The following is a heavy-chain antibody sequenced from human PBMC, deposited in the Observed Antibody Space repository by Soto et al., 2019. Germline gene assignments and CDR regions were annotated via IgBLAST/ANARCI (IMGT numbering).Heavy chain of an antibody. D-gene: IGHD3-22*01. Sequence: QLQLQESGPGLVKPSETLSLTCTVSGGSISSSSYYWGWIRQPPGKGLEWIGSIYYSGSTYYNPSLTSRVTISVDTSKNQFSLKLSCVTAADTAVYYCAGDDSSGYYSGMSDYWGQGTLVTVSS. CDR3: AGDDSSGYYSGMSDY. CDR2: IYYSGST. CDR1: GGSISSSSYY. J-gene: IGHJ4*02. V-gene: IGHV4-39*02.